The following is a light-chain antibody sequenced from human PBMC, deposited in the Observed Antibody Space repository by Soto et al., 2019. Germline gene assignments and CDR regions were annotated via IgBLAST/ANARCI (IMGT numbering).Light chain of an antibody. CDR1: SSDVGSSKY. V-gene: IGLV2-14*01. CDR3: CSFTTSNTYV. J-gene: IGLJ1*01. Sequence: QSALTQPASVSGSPGQSITISCIGTSSDVGSSKYVSWYQQHPGKAPKLMIYEVNSRPSWVSSRFSGSKSGNTASLTISGLQAEDETYYYCCSFTTSNTYVFGTGTKVTVL. CDR2: EVN.